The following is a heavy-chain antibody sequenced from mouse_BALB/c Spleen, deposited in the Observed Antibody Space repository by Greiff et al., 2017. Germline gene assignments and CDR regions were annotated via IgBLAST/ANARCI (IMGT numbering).Heavy chain of an antibody. Sequence: EVQRVESGGGLVKPGGSLKLSCAASGFTFSSYAMSWVRQSPEKRLEWVAEISSGGSYTYYPDTVTGRFTISRDNAKNTLYLEMSSLRSEDTAKYFCASGGRAFAYWGQGTLVTVSA. CDR1: GFTFSSYA. CDR2: ISSGGSYT. V-gene: IGHV5-9-4*01. J-gene: IGHJ3*01. CDR3: ASGGRAFAY. D-gene: IGHD3-1*01.